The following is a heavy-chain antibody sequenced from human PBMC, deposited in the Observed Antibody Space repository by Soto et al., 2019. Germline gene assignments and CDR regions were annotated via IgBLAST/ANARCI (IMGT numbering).Heavy chain of an antibody. CDR2: ISYDGSNK. D-gene: IGHD6-13*01. Sequence: QVQLVESGGGVVQPGRSLSLSCAASGFTFSSYGMHWVRQAPGKGLEWVAVISYDGSNKYYADSVKGRFTISRDNSKNPLYLQMNSLRAEDTAVYYCATSIAAAGTGYFDLWGRGTMVTVSS. J-gene: IGHJ2*01. V-gene: IGHV3-30*03. CDR1: GFTFSSYG. CDR3: ATSIAAAGTGYFDL.